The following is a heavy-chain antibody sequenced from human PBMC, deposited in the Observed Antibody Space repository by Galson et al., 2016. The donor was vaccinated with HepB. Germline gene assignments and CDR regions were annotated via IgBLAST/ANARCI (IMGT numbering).Heavy chain of an antibody. D-gene: IGHD5-12*01. V-gene: IGHV3-48*02. J-gene: IGHJ3*01. CDR1: GFTFSPYN. CDR2: ISDSGTNI. CDR3: ARDVMGTWLYGFDL. Sequence: SLRLSCAASGFTFSPYNMNWVRQTPEKGLEWVSFISDSGTNIHYADSVKGRFTISSDNADNSPFLQMNRLRDEDTAMYYCARDVMGTWLYGFDLWGQGTMVTVSS.